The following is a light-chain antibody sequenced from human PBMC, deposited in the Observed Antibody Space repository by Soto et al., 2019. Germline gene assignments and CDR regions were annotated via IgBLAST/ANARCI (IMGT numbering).Light chain of an antibody. CDR2: GAS. CDR3: QQYNNWPPYT. Sequence: EIVMTQSPVTLSVSPGERATLSCRASQSVSSNLAWYQQKCGQAPRLLIYGASTRATGIPARFSGNGSGTEFTITISSLQSEDFAIYYCQQYNNWPPYTFGQGTKLEIK. J-gene: IGKJ2*01. CDR1: QSVSSN. V-gene: IGKV3-15*01.